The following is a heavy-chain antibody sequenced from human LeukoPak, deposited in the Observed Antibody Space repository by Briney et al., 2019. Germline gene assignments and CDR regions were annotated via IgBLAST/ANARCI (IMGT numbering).Heavy chain of an antibody. Sequence: PGGSLRLSCAASGLTFSSYAMHWVRQAPGKGLEWVAVISYDGSNKYYADSVKGRFTISRDNSKNTLYLQMNSLRAEDTAVYYCASPTLEWLFRVGIDYWGQGTLVTVSS. CDR3: ASPTLEWLFRVGIDY. CDR2: ISYDGSNK. V-gene: IGHV3-30*01. D-gene: IGHD3-3*01. CDR1: GLTFSSYA. J-gene: IGHJ4*02.